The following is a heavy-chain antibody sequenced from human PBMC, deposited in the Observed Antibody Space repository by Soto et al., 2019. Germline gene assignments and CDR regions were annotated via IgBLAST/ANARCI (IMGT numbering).Heavy chain of an antibody. CDR3: AISELWNGRVYAPKGADY. CDR2: ISAYNGNT. D-gene: IGHD2-8*01. V-gene: IGHV1-18*01. CDR1: GYTFTSYG. J-gene: IGHJ4*02. Sequence: QVQLVQSGAEVKKPGASVKVSCKASGYTFTSYGISWVRQAPGQGLEWMGWISAYNGNTNYAQKLQGRVTMTTDTPTSTAYMELRSLRSDDTAVYYCAISELWNGRVYAPKGADYWGQGTLVTVSS.